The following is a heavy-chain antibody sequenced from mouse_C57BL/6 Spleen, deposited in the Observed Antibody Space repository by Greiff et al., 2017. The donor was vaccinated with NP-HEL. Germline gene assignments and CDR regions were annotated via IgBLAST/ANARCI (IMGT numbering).Heavy chain of an antibody. CDR2: IDPSDSYT. CDR1: GYTFTSYW. D-gene: IGHD6-1*01. Sequence: VKLQQPGAELVKPGASVKLSCKASGYTFTSYWMQWVKQRPGQGLEWIGEIDPSDSYTNYNQKFKGKATLTVDTSSSTAYMQLSSLTSEDSAVYYCARTFLYYFDYWGQGTTLTVSS. J-gene: IGHJ2*01. V-gene: IGHV1-50*01. CDR3: ARTFLYYFDY.